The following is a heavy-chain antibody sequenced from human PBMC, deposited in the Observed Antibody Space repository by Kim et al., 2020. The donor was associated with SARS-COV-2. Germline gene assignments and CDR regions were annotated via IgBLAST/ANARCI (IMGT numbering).Heavy chain of an antibody. CDR1: RFTFSSSS. J-gene: IGHJ4*02. V-gene: IGHV3-23*01. D-gene: IGHD2-15*01. Sequence: GGSLRLSCAASRFTFSSSSMAWVRQAPGKGLEWVSSIVSGGDITYYADSVKGRFTISRDNSESTLYLQMDSLRAGDTALYYCAKDRRGPLAATWYFDYWGQGTLVTVSS. CDR2: IVSGGDIT. CDR3: AKDRRGPLAATWYFDY.